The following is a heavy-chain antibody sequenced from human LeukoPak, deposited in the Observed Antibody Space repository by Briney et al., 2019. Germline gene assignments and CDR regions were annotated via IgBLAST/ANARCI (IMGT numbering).Heavy chain of an antibody. Sequence: PGGSLRLSCVAASGFTFSPYSMTWVRQAPGKGLEWVSTISGNGANTYYGDSVKGRFTISRDNSKNTLYLQMNSLRVDDTAVYYCVKGGVVNWFDPWGQGTLVTVSS. CDR3: VKGGVVNWFDP. J-gene: IGHJ5*02. V-gene: IGHV3-23*01. CDR1: GFTFSPYS. CDR2: ISGNGANT. D-gene: IGHD3-22*01.